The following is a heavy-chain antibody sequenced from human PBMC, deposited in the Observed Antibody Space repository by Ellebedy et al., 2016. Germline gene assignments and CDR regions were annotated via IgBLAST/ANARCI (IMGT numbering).Heavy chain of an antibody. CDR3: RQGHYADL. CDR1: GFMFRSFF. J-gene: IGHJ4*02. V-gene: IGHV3-23*01. D-gene: IGHD4-17*01. Sequence: GGSLRLSXAASGFMFRSFFMSWVRQAPGKGLEWVSTISAGSDTTRLADSVKGRFTISRDSSKNSVYLRMNNLRVEDTAVYYCRQGHYADLWGQGTLVTVSS. CDR2: ISAGSDTT.